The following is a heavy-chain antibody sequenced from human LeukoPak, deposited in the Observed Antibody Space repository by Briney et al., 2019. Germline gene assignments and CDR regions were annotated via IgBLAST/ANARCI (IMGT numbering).Heavy chain of an antibody. CDR3: ARFIHRSGWYEYFQH. CDR1: GFTFRIYW. CDR2: IKEDGSEK. V-gene: IGHV3-7*01. D-gene: IGHD6-19*01. J-gene: IGHJ1*01. Sequence: PGGSLRLSCAASGFTFRIYWMSWIRQAPGKGLEWVANIKEDGSEKYHVDSVTGRFTLSRDNANNSLHLQMNTLRAGDTAVYYCARFIHRSGWYEYFQHWGQGTLVTVSS.